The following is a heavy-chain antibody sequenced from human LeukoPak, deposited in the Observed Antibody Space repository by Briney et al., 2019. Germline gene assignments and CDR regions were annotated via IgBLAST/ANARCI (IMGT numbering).Heavy chain of an antibody. V-gene: IGHV3-23*01. D-gene: IGHD6-19*01. J-gene: IGHJ4*02. CDR1: GFTFSSYA. CDR3: AKGYSSGWYHLDY. Sequence: PGGSLSLSCAAPGFTFSSYAMTWVRKAQGKGREGVSLISDGGGSTYYADSVKGRFTIFRDNSKNTLYLQMNSLRAEDTAVYYCAKGYSSGWYHLDYWGQGTLVTVSS. CDR2: ISDGGGST.